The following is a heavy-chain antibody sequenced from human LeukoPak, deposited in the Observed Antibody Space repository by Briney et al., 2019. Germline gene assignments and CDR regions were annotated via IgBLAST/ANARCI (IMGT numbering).Heavy chain of an antibody. J-gene: IGHJ6*02. V-gene: IGHV4-34*01. CDR1: GGSFSGYY. CDR3: TPGSLSMDV. CDR2: INHSGST. Sequence: SETLSLTCAVYGGSFSGYYRSWIRQPPGKGLEWIGEINHSGSTNYNPSLKSRVTISVDTSKNQFSLKLSSVTAADTAVYYCTPGSLSMDVWGQGTTVTVSS.